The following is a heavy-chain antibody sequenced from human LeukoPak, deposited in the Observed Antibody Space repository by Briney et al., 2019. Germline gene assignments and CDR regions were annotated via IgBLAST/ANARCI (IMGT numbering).Heavy chain of an antibody. V-gene: IGHV3-53*01. CDR1: GFTVSSTY. Sequence: PGGSLRLSCAASGFTVSSTYMSWVRRAPGKGLEWVSVIHGGGSTYYADSVKGRFTISRDNAKNSLYLQMNSLRAEDTAVYYCAELGITMIGGVWGKGTTVTISS. J-gene: IGHJ6*04. CDR2: IHGGGST. D-gene: IGHD3-10*02. CDR3: AELGITMIGGV.